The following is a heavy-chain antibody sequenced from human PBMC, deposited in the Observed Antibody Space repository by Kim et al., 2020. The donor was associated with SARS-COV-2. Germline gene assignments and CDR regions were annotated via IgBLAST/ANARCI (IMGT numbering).Heavy chain of an antibody. D-gene: IGHD3-16*01. Sequence: GSTIYAQEFQGRLTVTRDTSTSTVFMELTSLRSDDTAVYYCARNGGGMDTWGQGTLVTVSS. V-gene: IGHV1-46*01. CDR2: GST. J-gene: IGHJ5*02. CDR3: ARNGGGMDT.